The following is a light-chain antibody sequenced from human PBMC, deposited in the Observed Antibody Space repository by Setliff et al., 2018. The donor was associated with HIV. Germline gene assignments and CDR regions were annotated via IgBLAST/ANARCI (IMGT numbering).Light chain of an antibody. CDR3: QVWDSSSDHHG. CDR1: HIGSNS. CDR2: DDN. Sequence: SYELTQPPSVSVAPGKPARITCGGNHIGSNSVHWYQQKPGQAPVLVVYDDNDRPSGIPERFSGSNSGNTATLTISRVEAVDEADYYCQVWDSSSDHHGVGTGTKV. J-gene: IGLJ1*01. V-gene: IGLV3-21*03.